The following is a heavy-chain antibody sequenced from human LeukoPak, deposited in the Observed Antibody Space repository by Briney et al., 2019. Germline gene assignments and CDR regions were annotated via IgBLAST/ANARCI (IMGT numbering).Heavy chain of an antibody. CDR3: ARDYVYAFDY. Sequence: PGGSLRLSCAASGFSFSSYSINWVRQAPGKGLEWVSYISGDGNAKHYTDSVKGRFTISRENAKNALYVQMNSLRAEDTAVYFGARDYVYAFDYWGQGTLVTVSS. CDR1: GFSFSSYS. V-gene: IGHV3-48*01. D-gene: IGHD2/OR15-2a*01. J-gene: IGHJ4*02. CDR2: ISGDGNAK.